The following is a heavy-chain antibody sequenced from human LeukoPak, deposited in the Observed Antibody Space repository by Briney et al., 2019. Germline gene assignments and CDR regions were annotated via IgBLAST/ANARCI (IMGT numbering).Heavy chain of an antibody. CDR3: ARVQRGIAVALDY. CDR1: GFTFSSYE. V-gene: IGHV3-48*03. Sequence: GGSLRLSCAASGFTFSSYEMNWVRQAPGKGLEWVSYISTTGSSIYYADSVKGRFTISRDNVKNLLYLQMNSLRAEDTAVYYCARVQRGIAVALDYWGQGTLATVSS. CDR2: ISTTGSSI. D-gene: IGHD6-19*01. J-gene: IGHJ4*02.